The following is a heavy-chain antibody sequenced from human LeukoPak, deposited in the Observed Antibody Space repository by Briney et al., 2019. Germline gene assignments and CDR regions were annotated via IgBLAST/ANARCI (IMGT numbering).Heavy chain of an antibody. Sequence: PGGSLRLSCAASGFTFDDYAMHWVRQAPGKGLEWVSGISWNSGSIGYADSVKGRFTISRDNAKNSLYLQMNSLRAGDTALYYCAKDTSWNYDYFDYWGQGTLVTVSS. CDR3: AKDTSWNYDYFDY. J-gene: IGHJ4*02. CDR1: GFTFDDYA. V-gene: IGHV3-9*01. D-gene: IGHD1-7*01. CDR2: ISWNSGSI.